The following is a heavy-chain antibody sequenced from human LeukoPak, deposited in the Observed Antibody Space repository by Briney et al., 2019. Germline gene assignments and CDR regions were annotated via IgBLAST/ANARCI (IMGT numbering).Heavy chain of an antibody. D-gene: IGHD3-10*01. CDR3: AREVGWFGEFNYYYMDV. J-gene: IGHJ6*03. Sequence: ASVKVSCKASGYTFTSYGISWVRQAPGQGLEWMGWISAYNGNTNYAQKLQGGVTMTTDTSTSTAYMELRSLRSDDTAAYYCAREVGWFGEFNYYYMDVWGKGTTVTVSS. V-gene: IGHV1-18*01. CDR2: ISAYNGNT. CDR1: GYTFTSYG.